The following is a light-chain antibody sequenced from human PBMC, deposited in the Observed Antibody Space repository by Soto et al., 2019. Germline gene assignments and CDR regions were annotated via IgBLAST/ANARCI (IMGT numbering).Light chain of an antibody. CDR1: QSVSSY. J-gene: IGKJ5*01. CDR2: DAS. V-gene: IGKV3-11*01. Sequence: EIVLTQSPATLSLSPGERATLSCRASQSVSSYLAWYQQKPGQAPRLLIYDASNRATGIPARFSGSGSGKDFTLTISSLEPEDFAVYYCQQRSNWGGTFGQGTRLEIK. CDR3: QQRSNWGGT.